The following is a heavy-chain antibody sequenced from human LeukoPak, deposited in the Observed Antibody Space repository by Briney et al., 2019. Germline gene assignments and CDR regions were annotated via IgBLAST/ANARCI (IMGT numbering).Heavy chain of an antibody. Sequence: PSETLSLTCAVSGGSISSGLYPWSWIRQPLGKGLEWIGYIYHTGSTYYNPSLKSRVTISVDTSKNQFSLRLSSVTAADTAVYYCARLQYCSGTSCYWFDPWGQGTLVTVSS. CDR2: IYHTGST. D-gene: IGHD2-2*01. CDR1: GGSISSGLYP. CDR3: ARLQYCSGTSCYWFDP. V-gene: IGHV4-30-2*01. J-gene: IGHJ5*02.